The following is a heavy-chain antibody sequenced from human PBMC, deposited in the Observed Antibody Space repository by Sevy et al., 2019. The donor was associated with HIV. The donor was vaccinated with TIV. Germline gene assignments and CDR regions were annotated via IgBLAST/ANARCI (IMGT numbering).Heavy chain of an antibody. Sequence: GGSLRLPCAASGFTFSDHYVDWVRQAPGKGLEWVGRIRNRPNSYTTEYAASVKGRFTISRDDSKNSVYLQMNSLKTQDSAVYYCVRGPNCGVGGCQQISPYCLDVWGKGATVTVSS. CDR1: GFTFSDHY. D-gene: IGHD2-15*01. CDR3: VRGPNCGVGGCQQISPYCLDV. J-gene: IGHJ6*03. V-gene: IGHV3-72*01. CDR2: IRNRPNSYTT.